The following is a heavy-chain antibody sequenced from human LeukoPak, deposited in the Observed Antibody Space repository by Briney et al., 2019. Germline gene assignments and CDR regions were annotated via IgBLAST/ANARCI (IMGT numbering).Heavy chain of an antibody. CDR1: GGTFSSYA. J-gene: IGHJ4*02. CDR2: IIPIFGTA. CDR3: ARDSSGWSWFDY. V-gene: IGHV1-69*13. Sequence: GASVKVSCKASGGTFSSYAISWVRQAPGQGLEWMGGIIPIFGTANYAQKFQGRVTITADESTSTAYMELSSLRSEDTAVYYCARDSSGWSWFDYWGQGTLVTVSS. D-gene: IGHD6-19*01.